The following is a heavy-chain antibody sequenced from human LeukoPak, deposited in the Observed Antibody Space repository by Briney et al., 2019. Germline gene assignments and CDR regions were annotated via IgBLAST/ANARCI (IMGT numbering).Heavy chain of an antibody. CDR1: GGSISSSSYY. CDR2: IYTSGST. D-gene: IGHD3-22*01. CDR3: ARDAAGEGRLVITWFDP. J-gene: IGHJ5*02. V-gene: IGHV4-39*07. Sequence: SETLSLTCAVSGGSISSSSYYWGWIRQPPGKGLEWIGRIYTSGSTNYNPSLKSRATMSVDTSKNQFSLKLSSVTAADTAVYFCARDAAGEGRLVITWFDPWGQGTLVTVSS.